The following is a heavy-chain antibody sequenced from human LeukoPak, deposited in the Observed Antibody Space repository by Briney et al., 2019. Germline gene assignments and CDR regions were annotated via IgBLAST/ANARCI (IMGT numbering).Heavy chain of an antibody. CDR1: GFTFSSYW. D-gene: IGHD1-1*01. V-gene: IGHV3-74*01. J-gene: IGHJ4*02. CDR2: INTDGTII. CDR3: VNDLESRADC. Sequence: GGSLRLSCAASGFTFSSYWMHWVRQTPGRGLVWVARINTDGTIIDYANSVQGRLTITRDNAKNTLYLQMNSPRADDTALYYCVNDLESRADCWGQGTLVTVSS.